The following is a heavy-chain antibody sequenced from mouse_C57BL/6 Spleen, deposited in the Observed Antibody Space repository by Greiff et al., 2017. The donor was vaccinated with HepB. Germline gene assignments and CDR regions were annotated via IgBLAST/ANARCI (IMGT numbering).Heavy chain of an antibody. V-gene: IGHV5-9-1*02. J-gene: IGHJ3*01. CDR2: ISSGGDYI. D-gene: IGHD1-1*01. CDR3: TRDHYGSSLFAY. Sequence: DVQLVESGEGLVKPGGSLKLSCAASGFTFSSYAMSWVRQTPEKRLEWVAYISSGGDYIYYADTVKGRFTISRDNARNTLYLQMSSLKSEDTAMYYCTRDHYGSSLFAYWGQGTLVTVSA. CDR1: GFTFSSYA.